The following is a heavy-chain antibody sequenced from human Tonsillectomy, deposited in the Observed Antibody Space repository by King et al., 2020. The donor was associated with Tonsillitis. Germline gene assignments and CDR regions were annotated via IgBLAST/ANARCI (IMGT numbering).Heavy chain of an antibody. CDR1: GGSISSGGYS. CDR3: ARVRGDYYDSTSPRYFDY. V-gene: IGHV4-30-2*01. Sequence: LQLQESGSGLVKPSQTLFLTCAVSGGSISSGGYSWSWIRQPPGKGLEWIGYIYHSGSTYYNPSLKSRVTISVDRSKNQFSLKLSSVTAADTAVYYCARVRGDYYDSTSPRYFDYWGQGTLVTVSS. D-gene: IGHD3-22*01. J-gene: IGHJ4*02. CDR2: IYHSGST.